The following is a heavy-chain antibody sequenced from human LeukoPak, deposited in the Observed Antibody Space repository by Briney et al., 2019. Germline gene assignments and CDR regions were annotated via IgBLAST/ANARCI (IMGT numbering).Heavy chain of an antibody. Sequence: PGGSLRLSCAASGFTVSSNYMSWVRQAPGKGLEWVSVIYSGGSTYYADSVRGRFTISRDNAKNSLSLQMNSLRAEDTAVYYCARDRLLEDRDYHYYYYMDVWGIGTTVTVSS. J-gene: IGHJ6*03. CDR2: IYSGGST. CDR3: ARDRLLEDRDYHYYYYMDV. V-gene: IGHV3-66*01. CDR1: GFTVSSNY. D-gene: IGHD1-1*01.